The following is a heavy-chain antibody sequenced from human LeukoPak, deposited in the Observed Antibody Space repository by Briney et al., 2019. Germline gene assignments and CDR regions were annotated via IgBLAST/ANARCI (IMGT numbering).Heavy chain of an antibody. CDR2: INPNSGGT. Sequence: ASVKVSFKASGYTFTGYYMHWVRQAPGQGLEGMGWINPNSGGTNYAQKFQGRVTMTRDTSISTAYMELSRLRSDDTAVYYCARILDVWGSYRYAFDIWGQGTMVTVSS. J-gene: IGHJ3*02. CDR3: ARILDVWGSYRYAFDI. V-gene: IGHV1-2*02. D-gene: IGHD3-16*02. CDR1: GYTFTGYY.